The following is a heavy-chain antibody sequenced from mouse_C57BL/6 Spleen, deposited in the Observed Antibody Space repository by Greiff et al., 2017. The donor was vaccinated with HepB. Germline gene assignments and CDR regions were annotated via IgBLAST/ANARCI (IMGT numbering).Heavy chain of an antibody. Sequence: EVKVVESGGDLVKPGGSLKLSCAASGFTFSSYGMSWVRQTPDKRLEWVATISSGGSYTYYPDSVKGRFTISRDNAKNTLYLQMSSLKSEDTAMYYCARQGVTGTWYFDVWGTGTTVTVSS. J-gene: IGHJ1*03. CDR3: ARQGVTGTWYFDV. CDR1: GFTFSSYG. V-gene: IGHV5-6*01. D-gene: IGHD4-1*01. CDR2: ISSGGSYT.